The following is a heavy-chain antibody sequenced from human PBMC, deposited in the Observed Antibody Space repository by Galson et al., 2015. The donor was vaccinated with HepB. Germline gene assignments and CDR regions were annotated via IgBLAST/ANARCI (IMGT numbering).Heavy chain of an antibody. Sequence: SVKVSCKASGYTFTSYAMNWVRQAPGQGLEWMGWINTNTGNPTYAQGFTGRFVFSLDTSVSTAYLQISSLKAEDTAVYYCARAAPNYGSSDFYAVDIWGQGTMVTVSS. CDR2: INTNTGNP. J-gene: IGHJ3*02. D-gene: IGHD2-2*01. CDR3: ARAAPNYGSSDFYAVDI. V-gene: IGHV7-4-1*02. CDR1: GYTFTSYA.